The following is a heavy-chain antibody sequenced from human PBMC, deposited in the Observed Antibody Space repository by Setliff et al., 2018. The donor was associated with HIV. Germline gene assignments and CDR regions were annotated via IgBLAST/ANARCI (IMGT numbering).Heavy chain of an antibody. V-gene: IGHV4-61*10. J-gene: IGHJ4*02. Sequence: PSETLSLTCSVSGGSINRGTYYWTWIRQSAGKGLEWIGHIYITGDTDYNPSLKSRVTISVDTSKNEFSLRLRSVTAADTAIYYCARSTVGVGATFPWGRGTLVTVSS. CDR3: ARSTVGVGATFP. CDR2: IYITGDT. CDR1: GGSINRGTYY. D-gene: IGHD1-26*01.